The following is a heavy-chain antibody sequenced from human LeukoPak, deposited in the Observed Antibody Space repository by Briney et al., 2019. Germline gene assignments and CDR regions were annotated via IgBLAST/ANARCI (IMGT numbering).Heavy chain of an antibody. J-gene: IGHJ3*02. V-gene: IGHV1-2*02. Sequence: GASVKVSCKASGYTFTGYYMHWVRQAPGQGLEWMGWINPNSGGTNYAQKFQGRVTMTRDTSISTAYMELSRLRSDDTAVYYCARDLGGSYYDGGDDAFDIWGQGTMVTVSS. CDR1: GYTFTGYY. D-gene: IGHD1-26*01. CDR3: ARDLGGSYYDGGDDAFDI. CDR2: INPNSGGT.